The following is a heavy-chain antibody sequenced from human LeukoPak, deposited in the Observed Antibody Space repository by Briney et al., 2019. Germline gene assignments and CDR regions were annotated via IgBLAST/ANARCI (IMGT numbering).Heavy chain of an antibody. D-gene: IGHD1-26*01. J-gene: IGHJ4*02. V-gene: IGHV3-53*04. CDR1: GFTVSDNY. Sequence: GGSLRLSCAASGFTVSDNYMSWVRQAPGKGLEWVSVIYSGGSTYYADSVKGRFSISRHIPENTLFLQMNSLKAEDTAVYYCARGIGSYYFPNFHYSGQGTPVTVSS. CDR3: ARGIGSYYFPNFHY. CDR2: IYSGGST.